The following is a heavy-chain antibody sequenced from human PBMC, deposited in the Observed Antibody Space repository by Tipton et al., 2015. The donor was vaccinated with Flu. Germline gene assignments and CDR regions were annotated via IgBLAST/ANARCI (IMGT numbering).Heavy chain of an antibody. Sequence: SLRLSCAASGFTVSSNYMSWVRQAPGKGLEWVSVIYSGGSTYYADSVKGRFTISRHNSKNTLYLQMNSLRAEDTAVYYCARMGSIYYYYYGMDVWGQGTTVSVSS. CDR1: GFTVSSNY. J-gene: IGHJ6*02. V-gene: IGHV3-53*04. D-gene: IGHD4-11*01. CDR2: IYSGGST. CDR3: ARMGSIYYYYYGMDV.